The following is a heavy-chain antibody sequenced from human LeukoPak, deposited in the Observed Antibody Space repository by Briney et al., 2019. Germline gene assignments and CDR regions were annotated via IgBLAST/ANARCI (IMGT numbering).Heavy chain of an antibody. CDR3: ARGGLSPGDY. CDR1: GFTFSGFW. V-gene: IGHV3-74*01. D-gene: IGHD2-2*01. J-gene: IGHJ4*02. Sequence: GGSLRLSCAASGFTFSGFWMHWVRQAPGKGLVWVSCISFDGSDATYADSVKGRFTISRDNAKNTLHLQMDSLRAEDTAVYYCARGGLSPGDYWGQGTLVTVSS. CDR2: ISFDGSDA.